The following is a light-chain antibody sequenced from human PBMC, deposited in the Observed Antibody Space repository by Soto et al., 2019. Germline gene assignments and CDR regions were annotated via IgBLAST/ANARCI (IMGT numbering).Light chain of an antibody. J-gene: IGKJ1*01. CDR3: QQYDKWPRT. CDR2: GAS. Sequence: EIVMTQSPATLSVSPGERATLSCRASQSVSSNLAWYQQKPGQPPRLLFFGASTRATGIPARFSASGSGTDFTLTISSLQSEDFAVFCCQQYDKWPRTFGQGTKVEV. V-gene: IGKV3-15*01. CDR1: QSVSSN.